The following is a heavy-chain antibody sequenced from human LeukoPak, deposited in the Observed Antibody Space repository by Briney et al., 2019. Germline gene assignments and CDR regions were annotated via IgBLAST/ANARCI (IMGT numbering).Heavy chain of an antibody. D-gene: IGHD3-3*01. V-gene: IGHV4-61*02. CDR1: GGSISSGSYY. J-gene: IGHJ6*03. CDR2: IYTSGST. Sequence: SETLSLTCTVSGGSISSGSYYWSWIRQPAGKGPEWIGRIYTSGSTNYNPSLKSRVTISVDTSKNQFSLKLSSVTAADTAVYYCARGRFTIFGVVEAMDVWGKGTTVTVSS. CDR3: ARGRFTIFGVVEAMDV.